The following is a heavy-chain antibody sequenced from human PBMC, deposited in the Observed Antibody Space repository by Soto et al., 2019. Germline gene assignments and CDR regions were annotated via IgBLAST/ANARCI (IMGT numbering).Heavy chain of an antibody. CDR1: GYTFTTYD. D-gene: IGHD3-3*01. Sequence: GASVKVSCKASGYTFTTYDINWVRQAPGQGLEWLGWMDPNSGSTGYAQNFQGRITMTRNISRNTAHMELSSLQSEDTAVYYCAHRDDFWSSYPYYYYSMDVWGQGTTVTVSS. V-gene: IGHV1-8*01. CDR2: MDPNSGST. CDR3: AHRDDFWSSYPYYYYSMDV. J-gene: IGHJ6*02.